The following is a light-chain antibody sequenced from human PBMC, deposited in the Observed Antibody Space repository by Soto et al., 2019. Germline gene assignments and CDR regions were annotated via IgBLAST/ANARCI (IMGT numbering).Light chain of an antibody. CDR3: QQYNIYPYT. Sequence: DIPMTQSPSTLPASVGDRVTISCRASQSISSWLAWYQQESGKAPKLLIYDASSLESGVPSRFSGSGSGTEFTLTITSLQPDDFATYYCQQYNIYPYTFGQGTKLEIK. CDR2: DAS. V-gene: IGKV1-5*01. CDR1: QSISSW. J-gene: IGKJ2*01.